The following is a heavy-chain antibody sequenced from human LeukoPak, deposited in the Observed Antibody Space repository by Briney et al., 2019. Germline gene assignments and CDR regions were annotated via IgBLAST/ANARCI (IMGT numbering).Heavy chain of an antibody. V-gene: IGHV1-46*01. D-gene: IGHD2-15*01. Sequence: GASVKVSCKASGYTFTSYYMHWVRQAPGQGLEWMGIINPSGGSTSYAQKFQGRVTMTTDTSTSTAYMELRSLRSDDTAVYYCARDVVVAADNWFDPWGQGTLVTVSS. CDR1: GYTFTSYY. J-gene: IGHJ5*02. CDR3: ARDVVVAADNWFDP. CDR2: INPSGGST.